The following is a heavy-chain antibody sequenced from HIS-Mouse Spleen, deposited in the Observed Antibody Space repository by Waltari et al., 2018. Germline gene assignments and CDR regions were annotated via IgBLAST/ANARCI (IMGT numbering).Heavy chain of an antibody. J-gene: IGHJ4*02. CDR1: GFTFSRYA. V-gene: IGHV3-30*18. Sequence: QVPLVESGGGVVQPGSSLRLSCAASGFTFSRYAMHRVRQPPGKGLEWVAVISYDGSNKYYADSVKGRFTISRDNSKNTLYLQMNSLRAEDTAVYYCAKDRGSPLYFDYWGQGTLVTVSS. D-gene: IGHD1-26*01. CDR3: AKDRGSPLYFDY. CDR2: ISYDGSNK.